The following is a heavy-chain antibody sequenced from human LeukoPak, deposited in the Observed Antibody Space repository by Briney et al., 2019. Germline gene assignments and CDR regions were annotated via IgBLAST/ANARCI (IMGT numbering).Heavy chain of an antibody. CDR2: IYYSGNT. CDR3: ARSTWLLDK. J-gene: IGHJ4*02. V-gene: IGHV4-59*01. Sequence: PSETLSLTCTVAGGSISPYYWSWIRQPPGKGLEWIGYIYYSGNTNYNPSLKSRVTISLDTSKNQFSLKLSSVTAADTAVYYCARSTWLLDKWGRGTLVTVSS. CDR1: GGSISPYY. D-gene: IGHD5-12*01.